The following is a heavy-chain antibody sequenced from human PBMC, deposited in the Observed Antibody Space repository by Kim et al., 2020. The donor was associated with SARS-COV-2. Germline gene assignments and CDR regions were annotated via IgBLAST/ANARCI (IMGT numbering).Heavy chain of an antibody. V-gene: IGHV3-30*18. Sequence: GGSLRLSCAASGFTFSSYGMHWVRQAPGKGLEWVAVISYDGSNKYYADSVKGRFTISRDNSKNTLYLQRNSLRAEDTAVYYCAKDLYSSSWDQPYYYYYMDAWGNGAAVTVSS. CDR2: ISYDGSNK. D-gene: IGHD6-13*01. CDR1: GFTFSSYG. J-gene: IGHJ6*03. CDR3: AKDLYSSSWDQPYYYYYMDA.